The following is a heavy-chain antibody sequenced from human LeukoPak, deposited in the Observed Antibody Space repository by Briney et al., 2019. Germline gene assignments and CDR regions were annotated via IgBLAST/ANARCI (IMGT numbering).Heavy chain of an antibody. D-gene: IGHD6-6*01. CDR1: GGTFSTYT. Sequence: GASVKVSCKASGGTFSTYTISWVRQAPGQGLEWMGGIIPIFGTANYAQKFQGRVTITADESTSTAYMELSSLTSEDTAVYYCARGGVGSSSGLVDYWGQGTLVTVSS. V-gene: IGHV1-69*13. CDR2: IIPIFGTA. J-gene: IGHJ4*02. CDR3: ARGGVGSSSGLVDY.